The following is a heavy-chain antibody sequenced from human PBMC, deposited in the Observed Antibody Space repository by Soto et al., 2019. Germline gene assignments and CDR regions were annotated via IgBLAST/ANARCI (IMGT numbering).Heavy chain of an antibody. CDR2: IYHSGST. CDR1: GGSISSSNW. V-gene: IGHV4-4*02. D-gene: IGHD2-2*03. J-gene: IGHJ5*02. CDR3: ARDGSYNWFDP. Sequence: QVQLQESGPGLVKPSGTLSLTCAVSGGSISSSNWWSWVRQPPGKGLEWIGEIYHSGSTNYKPTLKSRVTISVDKSENQLSLKLSSVTAADTAVYYCARDGSYNWFDPWGQGTLVTVSS.